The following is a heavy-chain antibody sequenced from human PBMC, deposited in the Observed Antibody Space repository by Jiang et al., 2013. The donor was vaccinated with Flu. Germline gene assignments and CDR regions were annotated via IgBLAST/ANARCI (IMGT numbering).Heavy chain of an antibody. CDR1: GGTFSSYA. CDR3: ARVRDGPPAFDI. J-gene: IGHJ3*02. V-gene: IGHV1-69*04. D-gene: IGHD5-24*01. CDR2: IIPILGIA. Sequence: GAEVKKPGSSVKVSCKASGGTFSSYAISWVRQAPGQGLEWMGRIIPILGIANYAQKFQGRVTITADKSTSTAYMELSSLRSEDTAVYYCARVRDGPPAFDIWGQGTMVTVSS.